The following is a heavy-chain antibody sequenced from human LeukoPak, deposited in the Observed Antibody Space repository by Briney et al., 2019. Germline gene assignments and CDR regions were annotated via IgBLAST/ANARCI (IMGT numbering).Heavy chain of an antibody. CDR3: ARETIFGVVIIRTLLYYFDY. CDR2: IFPILGIA. Sequence: GSSVKVSCKASGGTFSSYAIRWVRQAPGQGLEWMGRIFPILGIANYAQKFQGRFTITADKSTSTAYMELSSLRSEDTAVYYCARETIFGVVIIRTLLYYFDYWGQGTLVTVSS. CDR1: GGTFSSYA. D-gene: IGHD3-3*01. V-gene: IGHV1-69*04. J-gene: IGHJ4*02.